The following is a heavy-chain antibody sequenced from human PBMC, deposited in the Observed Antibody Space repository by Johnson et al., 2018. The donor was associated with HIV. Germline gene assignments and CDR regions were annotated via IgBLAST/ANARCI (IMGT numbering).Heavy chain of an antibody. CDR1: GFTFSRYA. Sequence: VQLVESGGGLVQPGGSLRLSCAASGFTFSRYAMSWVRQAPGKGLEWVSAISGSGGSTGSTDSVKGRLTISRDNAKNSLDLQMNRLRTEETALFYCARVLTWVFTSGFFGALEIWGQGTMVTVSS. V-gene: IGHV3-23*04. CDR3: ARVLTWVFTSGFFGALEI. CDR2: ISGSGGST. J-gene: IGHJ3*02. D-gene: IGHD7-27*01.